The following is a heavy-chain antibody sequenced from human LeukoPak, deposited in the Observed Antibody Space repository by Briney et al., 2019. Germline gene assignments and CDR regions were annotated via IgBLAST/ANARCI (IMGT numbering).Heavy chain of an antibody. D-gene: IGHD2-2*03. V-gene: IGHV3-20*04. Sequence: PGGSLRLSCAASGFTFDDYGMSWVRQAPGKGLEWVSGINWNGGSTGYADSVKGRFTIPRDNAKNSLYLQMNSLRAEDTALYYCARDLGYCSSTSCPIDYWGQGTLVTVSS. CDR2: INWNGGST. J-gene: IGHJ4*02. CDR3: ARDLGYCSSTSCPIDY. CDR1: GFTFDDYG.